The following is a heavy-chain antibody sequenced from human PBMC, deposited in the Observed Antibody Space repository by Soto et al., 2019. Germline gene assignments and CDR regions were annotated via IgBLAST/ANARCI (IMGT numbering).Heavy chain of an antibody. Sequence: ASVKVSCKASGYTFTGYYMHWVRQAPGQGLEWMGWINPNSGGTNYAQKFQGRVTMTRDISIATAYMELSSLRSDDTAIYYCARMETFGSLNWFDPWGQGTLVTVSS. CDR2: INPNSGGT. CDR3: ARMETFGSLNWFDP. D-gene: IGHD3-16*01. V-gene: IGHV1-2*02. CDR1: GYTFTGYY. J-gene: IGHJ5*02.